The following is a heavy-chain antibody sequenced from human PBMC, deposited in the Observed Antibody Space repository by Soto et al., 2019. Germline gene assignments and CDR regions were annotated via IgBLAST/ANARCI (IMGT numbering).Heavy chain of an antibody. CDR3: TTDLYDFWSGYYMSLVYNWFDP. Sequence: GGSLRLSCAASGFTFSNAWMSWVRQAPGKGLEWVGRIKSKTDGGTTDYAAPVKGRFTISRDDSKNTLYLQMNSLKTEDTAVYYCTTDLYDFWSGYYMSLVYNWFDPWGQGTLVTVSS. CDR2: IKSKTDGGTT. CDR1: GFTFSNAW. V-gene: IGHV3-15*01. J-gene: IGHJ5*02. D-gene: IGHD3-3*01.